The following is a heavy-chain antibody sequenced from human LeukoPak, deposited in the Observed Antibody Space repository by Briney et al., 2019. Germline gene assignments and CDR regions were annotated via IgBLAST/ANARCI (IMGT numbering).Heavy chain of an antibody. CDR1: GGSFSGYY. Sequence: SETLSLTCAVYGGSFSGYYWSWIRQPPGKGLEWIGEINHSGSTNYNPSLKSRVTISVDTSKNQFSLKLSSVTAADTAVYYCARGPYYDILTGYYRNRRYNWFDPWGQGTLVTVSS. D-gene: IGHD3-9*01. CDR3: ARGPYYDILTGYYRNRRYNWFDP. V-gene: IGHV4-34*01. J-gene: IGHJ5*02. CDR2: INHSGST.